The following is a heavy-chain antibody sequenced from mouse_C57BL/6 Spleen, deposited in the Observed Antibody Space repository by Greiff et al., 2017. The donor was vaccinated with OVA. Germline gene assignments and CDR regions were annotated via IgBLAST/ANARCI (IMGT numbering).Heavy chain of an antibody. D-gene: IGHD1-1*01. CDR1: GFTFSNYW. Sequence: EVQGVESGGGLVQPGGSMKLSCVASGFTFSNYWMNWVRQSPEKGLEWVAQIRLKSDNYATHYAESVKGRFTISRDDSKSSVYLQMNNLRAEDTGIYYCTDDYYYGFAYWGQGTLVTVSA. CDR2: IRLKSDNYAT. V-gene: IGHV6-3*01. J-gene: IGHJ3*01. CDR3: TDDYYYGFAY.